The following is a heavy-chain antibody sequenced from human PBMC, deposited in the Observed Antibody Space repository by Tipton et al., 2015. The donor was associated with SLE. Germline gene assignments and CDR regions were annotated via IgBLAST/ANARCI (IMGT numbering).Heavy chain of an antibody. Sequence: TLSLTCAVYSGSFSDNVGTDYIWSWIRQPPGKGLQWIGEINHSRGTNYSPSLKSRVTISGDASQKQVSLRLSSVTAADTAVYFCARGRIGSCTRGLCPVRDYWYYYGMDVWGPGTTVTVSS. CDR1: SGSFSDNVGTDYI. D-gene: IGHD2-8*02. CDR2: INHSRGT. CDR3: ARGRIGSCTRGLCPVRDYWYYYGMDV. J-gene: IGHJ6*02. V-gene: IGHV4-34*01.